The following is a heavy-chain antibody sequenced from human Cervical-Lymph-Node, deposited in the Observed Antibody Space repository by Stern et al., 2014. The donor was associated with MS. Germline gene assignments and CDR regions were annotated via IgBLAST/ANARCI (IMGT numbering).Heavy chain of an antibody. CDR1: GYTFTNYL. V-gene: IGHV5-51*01. CDR2: IYPGDADT. J-gene: IGHJ4*02. D-gene: IGHD6-19*01. CDR3: ARRGTSGWYRRSGGYFDY. Sequence: EVQLVESGAEVKKPGASLKISCKASGYTFTNYLIAWVRQAPGKGLEWLGIIYPGDADTTYSPSLQGQVTISADKSISTAYLQWSNLKASDTAMYYCARRGTSGWYRRSGGYFDYWGQGTLVTVSS.